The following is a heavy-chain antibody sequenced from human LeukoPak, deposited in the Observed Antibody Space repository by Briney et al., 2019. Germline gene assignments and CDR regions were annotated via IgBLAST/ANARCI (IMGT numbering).Heavy chain of an antibody. CDR1: GYTFTSYY. CDR2: INPSGGST. CDR3: ARAPWYYDSSGYYWSGKFDY. Sequence: ASVKVSCKASGYTFTSYYMHWVRQAPGQGLEWMGIINPSGGSTSYAQKFQGRVTMTTDTSTRTAYMELRSLRSDDTAVYYCARAPWYYDSSGYYWSGKFDYWGQGTLVTVSS. V-gene: IGHV1-46*01. D-gene: IGHD3-22*01. J-gene: IGHJ4*02.